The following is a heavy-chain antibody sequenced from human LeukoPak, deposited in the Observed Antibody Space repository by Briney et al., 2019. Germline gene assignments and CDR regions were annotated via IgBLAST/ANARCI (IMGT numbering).Heavy chain of an antibody. V-gene: IGHV4-59*02. D-gene: IGHD3-16*01. Sequence: SETLSLTCTVSGGSVSSYYWSWIRQPPGKGLEWIGYMYYSGSTNYNPSLKSRVTISIDTSKNQFSLKLSSVTAADTAVYYCARGLGIGYYFDYWGQGTLVTVSS. J-gene: IGHJ4*02. CDR3: ARGLGIGYYFDY. CDR1: GGSVSSYY. CDR2: MYYSGST.